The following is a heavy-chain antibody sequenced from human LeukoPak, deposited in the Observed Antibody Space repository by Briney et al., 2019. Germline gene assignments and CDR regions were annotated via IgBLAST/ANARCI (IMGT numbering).Heavy chain of an antibody. CDR3: AKDRTVVGATSFDY. J-gene: IGHJ4*02. CDR2: IAYDGSVK. D-gene: IGHD1-26*01. Sequence: GGSLRLSCAASGFPFSTFGMHWGRQAPGKGLEWVAAIAYDGSVKYYPDSLKGRLTISRDNSRNTLYLQMNSLRAEDTAVYYCAKDRTVVGATSFDYWGLGTLVTVSS. CDR1: GFPFSTFG. V-gene: IGHV3-30*18.